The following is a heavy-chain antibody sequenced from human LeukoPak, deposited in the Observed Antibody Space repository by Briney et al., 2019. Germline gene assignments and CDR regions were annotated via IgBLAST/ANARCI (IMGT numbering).Heavy chain of an antibody. CDR3: ARKIGTYCSGGSCHLNWFDP. Sequence: SVMRSCTEFGYPFAGYEIKCGRQATGQGIEWMGWMNPNSGNTGYAQKFQGRVTMTRNTSISTAYMELSSLRSEDTAVYYCARKIGTYCSGGSCHLNWFDPWGQGTLVTVSS. CDR1: GYPFAGYE. D-gene: IGHD2-15*01. J-gene: IGHJ5*02. CDR2: MNPNSGNT. V-gene: IGHV1-8*01.